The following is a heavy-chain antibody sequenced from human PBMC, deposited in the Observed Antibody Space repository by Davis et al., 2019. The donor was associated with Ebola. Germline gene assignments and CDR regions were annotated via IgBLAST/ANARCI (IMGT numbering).Heavy chain of an antibody. J-gene: IGHJ6*02. Sequence: GESLKISCAASGFTFSSYAMHWVRQAPGKGLEWVAVISYDGSNKYYADSVKGRFTISRDNSKNTLYLQMNSLRAEDTAVYYCARAFMVQGVIIDGYGMDVWGQGTTVTVSS. CDR1: GFTFSSYA. CDR3: ARAFMVQGVIIDGYGMDV. CDR2: ISYDGSNK. V-gene: IGHV3-30-3*01. D-gene: IGHD3-10*01.